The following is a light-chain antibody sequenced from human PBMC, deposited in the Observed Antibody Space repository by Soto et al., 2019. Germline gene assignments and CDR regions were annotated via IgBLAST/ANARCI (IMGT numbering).Light chain of an antibody. J-gene: IGKJ2*01. CDR1: QSVLYRANNKNY. Sequence: DIVMTQSPDSLAVSLGERATINCKSSQSVLYRANNKNYLAWYQQKPGQPPKLLIYWASTRESGVPDRFSGSGSGTEFTLTISSLQAEDVAVYYCQQYDSTPHTFGQGTKLAIK. V-gene: IGKV4-1*01. CDR3: QQYDSTPHT. CDR2: WAS.